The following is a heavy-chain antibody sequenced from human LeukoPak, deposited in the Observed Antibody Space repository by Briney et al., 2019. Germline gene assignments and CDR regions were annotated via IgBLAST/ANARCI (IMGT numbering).Heavy chain of an antibody. Sequence: GGSLRLSCAASGFTFSRFGIHWVRQAPGKGLEWVAVISHDGSNKYYADSVKGRFTISRDNSKNTLYVQMNSLTTEDTAVYYCAKDSSGYYGGYFDYWGQGTLVTASS. D-gene: IGHD3-22*01. CDR2: ISHDGSNK. V-gene: IGHV3-30*18. CDR1: GFTFSRFG. J-gene: IGHJ4*02. CDR3: AKDSSGYYGGYFDY.